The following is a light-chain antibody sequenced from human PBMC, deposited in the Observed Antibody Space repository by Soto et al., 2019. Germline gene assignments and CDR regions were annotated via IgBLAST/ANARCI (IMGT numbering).Light chain of an antibody. CDR3: QQYNSYSWT. V-gene: IGKV1-5*01. Sequence: DIQITQAPSSLSASVGHRVTVTCRASQSISSCLAWYQQKPGKAPKLLIYDASSLESGVPSRFSGSGSGTEFTLTISSLQPDDFATYYCQQYNSYSWTFGQGTKVDI. CDR2: DAS. CDR1: QSISSC. J-gene: IGKJ1*01.